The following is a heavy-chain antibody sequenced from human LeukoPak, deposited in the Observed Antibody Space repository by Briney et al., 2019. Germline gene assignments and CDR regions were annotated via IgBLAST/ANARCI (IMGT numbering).Heavy chain of an antibody. J-gene: IGHJ5*02. Sequence: ASVKVSCKASGYTFTGYYMHWVRQAPGQGLEWMGWINPNSGGTNYAQKFQGRVTMTRDTSISTAYMELSRLRSDDTAVYYCARDRLGPPYNWFDPWGQGTLVTVSS. CDR3: ARDRLGPPYNWFDP. D-gene: IGHD6-25*01. CDR1: GYTFTGYY. V-gene: IGHV1-2*02. CDR2: INPNSGGT.